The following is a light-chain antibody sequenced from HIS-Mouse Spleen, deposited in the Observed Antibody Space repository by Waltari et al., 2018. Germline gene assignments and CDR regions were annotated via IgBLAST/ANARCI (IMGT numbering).Light chain of an antibody. J-gene: IGKJ2*01. CDR1: QRVSSSY. CDR2: GAS. CDR3: QQYGSSPPYT. Sequence: EIVLTQSPGTPSLPHGERATLSCRASQRVSSSYLAWYQQKPGQAPRLLIYGASSRATGIPDRFSGSGSGTDFTLTISRLEPEDFAVYYCQQYGSSPPYTFGQGTKLEIK. V-gene: IGKV3-20*01.